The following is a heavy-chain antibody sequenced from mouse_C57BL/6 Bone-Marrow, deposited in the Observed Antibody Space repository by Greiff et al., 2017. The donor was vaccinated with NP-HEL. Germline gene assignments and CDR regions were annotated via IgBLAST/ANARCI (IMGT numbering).Heavy chain of an antibody. D-gene: IGHD3-2*02. CDR3: AIKAQATDFDY. V-gene: IGHV1-74*01. Sequence: QVQLQQPGAELVKPGASVKVSCKASGYTFTSYWMHWVKQRPGQGLEWIGRIHLSDSDTNYNQKFKGKATLTVDKSSSTAYMQLSSLTSEDSAVYYCAIKAQATDFDYWGQGTTLTVSS. J-gene: IGHJ2*01. CDR2: IHLSDSDT. CDR1: GYTFTSYW.